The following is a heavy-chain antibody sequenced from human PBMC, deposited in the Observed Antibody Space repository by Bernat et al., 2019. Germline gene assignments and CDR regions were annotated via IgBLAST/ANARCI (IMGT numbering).Heavy chain of an antibody. CDR1: GFTFSSYA. V-gene: IGHV3-30-3*01. J-gene: IGHJ4*02. CDR3: ARDGGAAAGTTDY. Sequence: QVQLVESGGGVVQPGRSLRLSCAASGFTFSSYAMNWVRQAPGKGLEWVAIISYDGSNKYYADSVKGRFTISRDNSKNTLYLQMNSLRAEDTAVYYCARDGGAAAGTTDYWGQGTLVTVSS. D-gene: IGHD6-13*01. CDR2: ISYDGSNK.